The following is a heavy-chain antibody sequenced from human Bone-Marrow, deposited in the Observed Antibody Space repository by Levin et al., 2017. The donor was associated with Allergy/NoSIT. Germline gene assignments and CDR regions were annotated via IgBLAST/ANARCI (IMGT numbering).Heavy chain of an antibody. CDR2: IYHSGTT. J-gene: IGHJ5*02. D-gene: IGHD5-12*01. Sequence: KASETLSLTCSVSGGSISSGKEYWTWIRQHPGGGLEWIAHIYHSGTTYYSPSLKSRITISVDTSKNQFSLKLSSVTVADTAIYYCARIFYSDYVSRGIDPWGQGTLVTVSS. V-gene: IGHV4-31*03. CDR3: ARIFYSDYVSRGIDP. CDR1: GGSISSGKEY.